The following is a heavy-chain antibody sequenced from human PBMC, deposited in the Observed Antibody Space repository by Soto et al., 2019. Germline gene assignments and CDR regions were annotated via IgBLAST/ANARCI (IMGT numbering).Heavy chain of an antibody. CDR2: IHYTGST. CDR3: ARDLTISSTDGPLDP. Sequence: XETLSLTFTVSGGSMSRYYWTWIRQPPGKGLEWIGNIHYTGSTNYNPSLKSRVTILLGTSTSQFSLKVSSVTAADTAVYYCARDLTISSTDGPLDPWGHGTLVTVSS. CDR1: GGSMSRYY. D-gene: IGHD1-1*01. V-gene: IGHV4-59*01. J-gene: IGHJ5*02.